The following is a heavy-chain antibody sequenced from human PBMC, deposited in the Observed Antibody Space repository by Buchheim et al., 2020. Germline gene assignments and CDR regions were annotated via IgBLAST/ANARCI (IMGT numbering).Heavy chain of an antibody. CDR1: GFTFSSYA. Sequence: QVQLVESGGGVVQPGRSLRLSCAASGFTFSSYAMHWVRQVPGKGLEWVAVISYDGSNKYYADSVKGRFTISRDNSKNTLYLQMNSLRAEDTAVYYCARDMYDSAAALDYWGQGTL. J-gene: IGHJ4*02. V-gene: IGHV3-30-3*01. CDR2: ISYDGSNK. CDR3: ARDMYDSAAALDY. D-gene: IGHD6-13*01.